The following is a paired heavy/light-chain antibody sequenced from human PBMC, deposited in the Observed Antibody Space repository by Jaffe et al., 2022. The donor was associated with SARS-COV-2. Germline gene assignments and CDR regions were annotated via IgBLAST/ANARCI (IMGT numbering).Heavy chain of an antibody. CDR3: ARDSPNLAAAGFFDAFDI. CDR2: ISYDGSNK. Sequence: QVQLVESGGGVVQPGRSLRLSCAASGFTFSSYAMHWVRQAPGKGLEWVAVISYDGSNKYYADSVKGRFTISRDNSKNTLYLQMNSLRAEDTAVYYCARDSPNLAAAGFFDAFDIWGQGTMVTVSS. J-gene: IGHJ3*02. CDR1: GFTFSSYA. D-gene: IGHD6-13*01. V-gene: IGHV3-30-3*01.
Light chain of an antibody. CDR2: DTS. J-gene: IGLJ2*01. CDR1: TGAVTSGHY. Sequence: QAVVTQEPSLTVSPGGTVTLTCGSSTGAVTSGHYPYWFQQKPGQAPRTLIYDTSNKHSWTPARFSGSLLGGKAALTLSGAQPEDEAEYYCLLSYSGARPVVFGGGTKLTVL. CDR3: LLSYSGARPVV. V-gene: IGLV7-46*01.